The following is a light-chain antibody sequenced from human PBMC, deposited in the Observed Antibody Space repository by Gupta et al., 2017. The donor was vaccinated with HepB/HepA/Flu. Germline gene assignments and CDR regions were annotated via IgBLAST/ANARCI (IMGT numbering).Light chain of an antibody. V-gene: IGKV4-1*01. CDR1: QSVLYSSNNKNY. Sequence: DIVMTQSPDSLAVSLGERATINCKSSQSVLYSSNNKNYLAWYQQKPGQPPKLLIYWASTRESGVPDRFSGSGSGTDFTLTISSLQAEDVAVYYCQQDDSTLWTLGQGTKVEIK. CDR3: QQDDSTLWT. CDR2: WAS. J-gene: IGKJ1*01.